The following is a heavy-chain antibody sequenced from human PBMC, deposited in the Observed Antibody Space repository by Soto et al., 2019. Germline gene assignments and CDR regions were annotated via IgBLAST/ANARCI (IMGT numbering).Heavy chain of an antibody. CDR1: GGSISSYY. CDR3: ARASMGYGMDV. V-gene: IGHV4-59*01. J-gene: IGHJ6*02. Sequence: SETLSLTCTVSGGSISSYYRSWIRQPPGKGLEWIGYIYYSGSTNYNPSLKSRVTISVDTSKNQFSLKLSSVTAADTAVYYCARASMGYGMDVWGQGTTVTVSS. CDR2: IYYSGST. D-gene: IGHD6-6*01.